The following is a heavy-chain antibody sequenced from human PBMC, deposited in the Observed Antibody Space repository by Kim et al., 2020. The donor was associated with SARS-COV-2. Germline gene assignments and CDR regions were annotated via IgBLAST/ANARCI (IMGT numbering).Heavy chain of an antibody. V-gene: IGHV3-21*01. Sequence: SASVQGQLTISRENAKNSLFLQMNSLRAEDTAVYYCAGAPRNYGDSAPYWGQGTLVTVSS. D-gene: IGHD4-17*01. CDR3: AGAPRNYGDSAPY. J-gene: IGHJ4*02.